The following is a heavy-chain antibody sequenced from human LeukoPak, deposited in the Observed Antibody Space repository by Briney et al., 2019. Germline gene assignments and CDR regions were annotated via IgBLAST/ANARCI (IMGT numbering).Heavy chain of an antibody. Sequence: GGSLRLSCAASGFTFSSYGMHWVRQAPGKGLEWVAVISYDGSNKYYADSVKGRFTISRDNSKNTLYLQMNSLRAEDTAVYYCAKDDRKVVAATAEDYWGQGTLVTVSS. V-gene: IGHV3-30*18. CDR3: AKDDRKVVAATAEDY. CDR1: GFTFSSYG. D-gene: IGHD2-15*01. CDR2: ISYDGSNK. J-gene: IGHJ4*02.